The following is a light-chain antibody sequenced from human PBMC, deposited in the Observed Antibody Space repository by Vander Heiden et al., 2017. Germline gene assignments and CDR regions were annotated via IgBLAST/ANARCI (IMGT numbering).Light chain of an antibody. CDR3: QHGRT. V-gene: IGKV3-11*01. J-gene: IGKJ2*01. Sequence: EIVLTQSPATLSLSPGERATLSCRASQSVSSYLAWYQQKPGQAPRLLIYDASIRATGITARFSGSGSGTDFTLTISSLEPEDFAVYYCQHGRTFGQGTKLEIK. CDR2: DAS. CDR1: QSVSSY.